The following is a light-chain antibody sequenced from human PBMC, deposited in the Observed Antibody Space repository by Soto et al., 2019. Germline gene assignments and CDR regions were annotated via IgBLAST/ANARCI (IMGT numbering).Light chain of an antibody. Sequence: EIVMTHSPVTLSVSPCERAALSCSASQSVSSNLAWYQQKPGQAPSLLIYGAFTRDTGIPARFSGSGSGTDFTLTISSLQPDDFATYYCQQYNGYRWTFGQGTKVDIK. CDR1: QSVSSN. CDR3: QQYNGYRWT. V-gene: IGKV3-15*01. J-gene: IGKJ1*01. CDR2: GAF.